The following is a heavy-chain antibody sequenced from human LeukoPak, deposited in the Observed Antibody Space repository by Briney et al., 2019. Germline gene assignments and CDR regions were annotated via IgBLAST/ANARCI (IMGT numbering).Heavy chain of an antibody. D-gene: IGHD5-18*01. CDR3: ATEAEYSYGPSYYFDH. V-gene: IGHV1-24*01. CDR1: GYTLTELS. CDR2: FDPEDGET. Sequence: ASVKVSCKVSGYTLTELSMHWVRQAPGKGLEWMGGFDPEDGETIYAQKFQGRVTMTEDTSTDTAYMELSSLRSEDTAVYYCATEAEYSYGPSYYFDHWGQGTLVTVSS. J-gene: IGHJ4*02.